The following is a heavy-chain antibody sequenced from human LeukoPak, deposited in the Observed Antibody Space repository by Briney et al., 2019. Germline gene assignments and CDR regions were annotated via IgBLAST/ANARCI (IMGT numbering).Heavy chain of an antibody. CDR1: GYTFTSYA. CDR3: ARDAVGSLVGATIDY. V-gene: IGHV7-4-1*02. J-gene: IGHJ4*02. Sequence: ASVNVSCKASGYTFTSYAMNWVRQAPGQGLEWMGWINTNTGNPTYAQGFTGRFVFSLDTSVSTAYLQISSLKAEDTAVYNRARDAVGSLVGATIDYWGQGTLVTVSS. D-gene: IGHD1-26*01. CDR2: INTNTGNP.